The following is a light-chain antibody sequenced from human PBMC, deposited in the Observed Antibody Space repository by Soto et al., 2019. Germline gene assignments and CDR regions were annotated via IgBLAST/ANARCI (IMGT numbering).Light chain of an antibody. CDR3: QQRSSSWT. J-gene: IGKJ1*01. CDR1: QSVSGY. CDR2: DAS. V-gene: IGKV3-11*01. Sequence: EIVLTQSPGTLSLSPVERATLSCRSSQSVSGYLAWYQHKPGQPPRLLIYDASNRATGIPARFSGSGSGTDFTLTISTLVPEDFAVYYCQQRSSSWTFGQGTKV.